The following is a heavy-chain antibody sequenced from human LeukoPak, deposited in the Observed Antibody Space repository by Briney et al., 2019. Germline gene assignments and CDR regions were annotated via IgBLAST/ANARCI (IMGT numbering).Heavy chain of an antibody. CDR1: GFTFSSYG. CDR2: ISYDGSNK. CDR3: ARRFPLDY. V-gene: IGHV3-30*03. J-gene: IGHJ4*02. D-gene: IGHD3-3*01. Sequence: GGSLRLSCAASGFTFSSYGMHWVRQAPGKGLEWVAVISYDGSNKYYADSVKGRFTISRDNSKNTLYLQMNSLRAEDTAVYYCARRFPLDYWGQGTLVTVSS.